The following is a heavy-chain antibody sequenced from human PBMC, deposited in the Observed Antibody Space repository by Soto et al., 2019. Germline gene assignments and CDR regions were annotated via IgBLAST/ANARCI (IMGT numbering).Heavy chain of an antibody. J-gene: IGHJ4*02. D-gene: IGHD2-15*01. Sequence: SETLSLTCTVSGGSLSSYCWSWIRQPPGKGLEWIGYIYYSGSTNYNPSLKSRVTISVDTSKNQFSLKLSSVTAADTAVYYCASSVVVAAFDYWGQGTLVTVSS. CDR3: ASSVVVAAFDY. CDR1: GGSLSSYC. CDR2: IYYSGST. V-gene: IGHV4-59*01.